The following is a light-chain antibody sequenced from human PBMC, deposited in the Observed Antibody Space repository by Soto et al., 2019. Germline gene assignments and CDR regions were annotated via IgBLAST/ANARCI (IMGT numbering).Light chain of an antibody. Sequence: EIVLTQSPGTLSLSPGERATLSCRASQSVSSSSLAWYQQNRGQAPRLLIHDASSRATGIPDRFSGSGSGTDFTLTISRLEPEDFAVYYCQQYNSWPPITFGQGSRLEIK. CDR3: QQYNSWPPIT. CDR1: QSVSSSS. CDR2: DAS. V-gene: IGKV3-20*01. J-gene: IGKJ5*01.